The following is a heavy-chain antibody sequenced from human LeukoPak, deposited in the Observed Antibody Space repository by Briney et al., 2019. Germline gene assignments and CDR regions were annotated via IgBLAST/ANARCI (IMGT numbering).Heavy chain of an antibody. CDR3: ARRYYYYGMDV. CDR1: GGSLSSSSSY. J-gene: IGHJ6*02. Sequence: SETLSLTCTVSGGSLSSSSSYWGWIRQPPGKGLEWIGSIYYSGSTYYNPSLKSRVTISVDTSKNQFSLKLSSVTAADTAVYYCARRYYYYGMDVWGQGTTVTVSS. CDR2: IYYSGST. V-gene: IGHV4-39*07.